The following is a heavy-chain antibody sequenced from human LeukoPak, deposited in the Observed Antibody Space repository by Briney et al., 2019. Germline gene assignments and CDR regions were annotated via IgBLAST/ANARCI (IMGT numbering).Heavy chain of an antibody. CDR3: ASSSSGSGLGKRVRFTTFDY. V-gene: IGHV1-69*05. D-gene: IGHD6-19*01. Sequence: SVKVSCKASGGTFSSYAISWVRQAPGQGLEWMGRIIPIFGTANYARKFQGRVTITTDESTSTAYMELSGLRSEDTAVYYCASSSSGSGLGKRVRFTTFDYWGQGTLVTVSS. J-gene: IGHJ4*02. CDR1: GGTFSSYA. CDR2: IIPIFGTA.